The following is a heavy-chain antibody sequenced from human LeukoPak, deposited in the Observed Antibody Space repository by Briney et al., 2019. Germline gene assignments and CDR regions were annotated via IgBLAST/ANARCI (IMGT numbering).Heavy chain of an antibody. Sequence: SETLSLTCTVSGGSISNTTHYWGWIRQPPGKGLEWIGSMYYSGATYFNPSLNSRVTISVDTSKNQFSLKLSSVTAADTAVYYCARPSAAIQTAFDYWGQGTLVTVSS. CDR3: ARPSAAIQTAFDY. J-gene: IGHJ4*02. V-gene: IGHV4-39*01. CDR1: GGSISNTTHY. D-gene: IGHD2-2*01. CDR2: MYYSGAT.